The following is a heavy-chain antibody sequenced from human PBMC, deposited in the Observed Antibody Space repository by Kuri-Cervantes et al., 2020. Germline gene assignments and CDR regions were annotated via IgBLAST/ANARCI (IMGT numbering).Heavy chain of an antibody. CDR1: GGSISSSSYY. J-gene: IGHJ4*02. CDR2: IYYSGRT. V-gene: IGHV4-39*07. Sequence: GSLRLSCTVSGGSISSSSYYWGWIRQPPGKGLEWIGSIYYSGRTYYNPSLKSRVTISVDTSKNQFSLKLSSVTAADTAVYYCARDGDGPFDYWGQGTLVTVSS. CDR3: ARDGDGPFDY. D-gene: IGHD5-24*01.